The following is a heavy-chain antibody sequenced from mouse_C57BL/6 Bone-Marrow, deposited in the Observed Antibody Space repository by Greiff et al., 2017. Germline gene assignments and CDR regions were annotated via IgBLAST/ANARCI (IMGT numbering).Heavy chain of an antibody. CDR3: ARERPYYYGSSLFDY. V-gene: IGHV1-69*01. CDR1: GYTFTSYW. J-gene: IGHJ3*01. D-gene: IGHD1-1*01. CDR2: IDPFDSYT. Sequence: QVQLQQPGAELVMPGASVKLSCKASGYTFTSYWMHWVKQRPGQGLEWIGEIDPFDSYTNYNQKFKGKSTVTVDKSSSTVYMQLSSLTSEDSAVFYGARERPYYYGSSLFDYLGQGTLVTVSA.